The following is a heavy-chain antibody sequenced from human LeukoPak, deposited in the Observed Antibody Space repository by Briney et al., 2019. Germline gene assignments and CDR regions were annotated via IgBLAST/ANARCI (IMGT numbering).Heavy chain of an antibody. Sequence: PSETLSLTCSVSGGSVSSYYWSWIRQSPGKGREWMGYIHNSGRTNYNPSLKSRVTGFVDTSKNQVSLRLSSVTAADTAVYYCARHGTISSESYFDYWGQGALVTVSS. CDR3: ARHGTISSESYFDY. J-gene: IGHJ4*02. CDR1: GGSVSSYY. V-gene: IGHV4-59*08. D-gene: IGHD1-14*01. CDR2: IHNSGRT.